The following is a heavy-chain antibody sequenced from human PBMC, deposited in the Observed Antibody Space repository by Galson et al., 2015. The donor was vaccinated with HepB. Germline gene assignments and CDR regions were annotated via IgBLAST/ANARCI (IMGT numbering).Heavy chain of an antibody. CDR2: ISGSGGST. D-gene: IGHD3-22*01. Sequence: SLRLSCAASGFTFSSYAMSWVRQAPGKGLEWVSAISGSGGSTYYADSVKGRFTISRDNSKNTLYLQMNSLRAEDTAVYYCAKASSGYYPSYWYFDLWGRGTLVTVSS. CDR1: GFTFSSYA. J-gene: IGHJ2*01. CDR3: AKASSGYYPSYWYFDL. V-gene: IGHV3-23*01.